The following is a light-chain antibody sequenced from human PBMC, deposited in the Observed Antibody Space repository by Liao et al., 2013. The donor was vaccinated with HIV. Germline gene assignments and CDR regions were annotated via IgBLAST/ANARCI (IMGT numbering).Light chain of an antibody. CDR1: KLGDKF. CDR2: QSN. V-gene: IGLV3-1*01. J-gene: IGLJ1*01. Sequence: SYDLTQPPSVSVSPGQPASISCSGNKLGDKFVCWFQQKPGQSPVLVVYQSNRRPSGIPERFSGSYSGNTATLTISGAQTVDEADYYCQVWDSSSDHPDVFGTGTKVTVL. CDR3: QVWDSSSDHPDV.